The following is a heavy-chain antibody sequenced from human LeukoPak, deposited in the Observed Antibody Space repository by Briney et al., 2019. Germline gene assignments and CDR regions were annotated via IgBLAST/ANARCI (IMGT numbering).Heavy chain of an antibody. D-gene: IGHD4-17*01. V-gene: IGHV3-15*01. CDR1: GLTFSNAW. Sequence: KSGGSLRLSCAASGLTFSNAWMSWVRQAPGKGLEWVGRIKSKTDGGTTDYAEPVKGRFTISRDDSKKTLYLQMNSLKTEDTALYYCAAVSVDYGDSSFDFWGQGTLVTVSS. CDR2: IKSKTDGGTT. CDR3: AAVSVDYGDSSFDF. J-gene: IGHJ4*02.